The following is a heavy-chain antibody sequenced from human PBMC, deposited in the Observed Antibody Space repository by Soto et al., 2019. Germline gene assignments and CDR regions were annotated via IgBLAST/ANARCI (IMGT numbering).Heavy chain of an antibody. D-gene: IGHD7-27*01. Sequence: QITLKESDPPLVKSTQTLTLTCTFSGFSLSTSGVGVGWIRQPPGKALERHALIYWDDDKRYSPSLKSRHTVTKEAYNNQVVLTLTNMGPVDAAAYDCAHEGTGVSWFEPWGQGTLVTVSS. V-gene: IGHV2-5*02. CDR3: AHEGTGVSWFEP. CDR1: GFSLSTSGVG. CDR2: IYWDDDK. J-gene: IGHJ5*02.